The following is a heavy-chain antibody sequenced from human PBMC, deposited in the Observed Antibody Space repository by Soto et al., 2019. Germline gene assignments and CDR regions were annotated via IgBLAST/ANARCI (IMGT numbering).Heavy chain of an antibody. CDR1: GYTFTSYG. CDR3: ARSDSKEWISDY. V-gene: IGHV1-18*01. Sequence: ASVKVSCKASGYTFTSYGISWVRQAPGQGLEWMGWISAYNGNTNYAQKLQGRVTMTTDTSTSTAYMELSSLRSEDTAVYYCARSDSKEWISDYWGQGTLVSVSS. CDR2: ISAYNGNT. D-gene: IGHD3-3*01. J-gene: IGHJ4*02.